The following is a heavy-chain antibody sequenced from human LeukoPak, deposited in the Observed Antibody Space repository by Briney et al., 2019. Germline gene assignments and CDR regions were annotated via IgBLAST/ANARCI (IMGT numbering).Heavy chain of an antibody. J-gene: IGHJ5*02. CDR1: GGSFSGYY. CDR2: IYYSGST. D-gene: IGHD3-3*01. CDR3: ARFFWSGYYKGNWFDP. Sequence: TPSGTLSLTCAVYGGSFSGYYWSWIRQPPGKGLEWIGYIYYSGSTNYNPSLKSRVTISVDTSKNQFSLKLSSVTAADTAVYYCARFFWSGYYKGNWFDPWGQGTLVTVSS. V-gene: IGHV4-59*01.